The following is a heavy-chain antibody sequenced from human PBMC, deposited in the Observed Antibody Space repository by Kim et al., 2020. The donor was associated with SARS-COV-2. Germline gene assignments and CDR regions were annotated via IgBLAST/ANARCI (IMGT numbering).Heavy chain of an antibody. Sequence: NKAYAAPVTCRCTIPRDNSKNTLYLQMNSLRADDTAVYYCARDRGWLLDYWGQGTLVTVSS. CDR2: NK. D-gene: IGHD2-15*01. CDR3: ARDRGWLLDY. V-gene: IGHV3-30*01. J-gene: IGHJ4*02.